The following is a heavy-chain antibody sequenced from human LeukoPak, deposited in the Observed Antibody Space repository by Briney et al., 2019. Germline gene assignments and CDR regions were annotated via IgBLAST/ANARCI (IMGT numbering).Heavy chain of an antibody. Sequence: GASVKVSCKASGGTFSSYAISWVRQAPGQGLEWMGRIIPILGIANYAQKFQGRVTITADKSTSTAYMELSSLGSEDTAVYYCAEGYNGNCFDPWGQGTLVTVSS. V-gene: IGHV1-69*04. D-gene: IGHD1-14*01. CDR2: IIPILGIA. CDR1: GGTFSSYA. J-gene: IGHJ5*02. CDR3: AEGYNGNCFDP.